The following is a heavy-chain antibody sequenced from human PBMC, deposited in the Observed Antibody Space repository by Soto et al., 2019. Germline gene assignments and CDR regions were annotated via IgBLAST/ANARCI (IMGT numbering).Heavy chain of an antibody. CDR3: AVFTVTTGFDY. Sequence: GESLKISCKGSGFTNYWIAWVRQMPGKGLEWMGIIYLGDSDTRYSPSFQGQVTISADQSINTAYLQWSSLKASDTAMYYCAVFTVTTGFDYWGQGTLVTVSS. J-gene: IGHJ4*02. CDR1: GFTNYW. CDR2: IYLGDSDT. V-gene: IGHV5-51*01. D-gene: IGHD4-17*01.